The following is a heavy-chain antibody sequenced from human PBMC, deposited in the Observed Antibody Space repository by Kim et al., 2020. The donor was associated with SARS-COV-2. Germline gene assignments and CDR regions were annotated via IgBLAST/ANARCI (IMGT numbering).Heavy chain of an antibody. Sequence: SPTSANSVKGRSPTSRDTAKNRLYLQMNSLRAEDTAVYYCARGNYRGMDGWGQGTTVTVSS. CDR2: SP. CDR3: ARGNYRGMDG. J-gene: IGHJ6*02. V-gene: IGHV3-74*01.